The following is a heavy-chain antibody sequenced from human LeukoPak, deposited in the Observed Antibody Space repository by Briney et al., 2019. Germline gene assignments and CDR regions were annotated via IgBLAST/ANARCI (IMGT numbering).Heavy chain of an antibody. D-gene: IGHD6-13*01. CDR1: GFTFTSSA. Sequence: ASVKVSCKASGFTFTSSAMQWVRQARGQRLEWIGWIVVGSGNTNYAQKFQERVTITRDMSTSTAYMELSSLRSEDTAVYYCAAVGYSSSWRFDYWGQGTLVTVSS. V-gene: IGHV1-58*02. CDR2: IVVGSGNT. J-gene: IGHJ4*02. CDR3: AAVGYSSSWRFDY.